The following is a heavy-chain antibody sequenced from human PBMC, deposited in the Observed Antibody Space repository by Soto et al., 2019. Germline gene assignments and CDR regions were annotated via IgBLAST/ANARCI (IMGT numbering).Heavy chain of an antibody. J-gene: IGHJ4*02. D-gene: IGHD5-18*01. CDR2: IWYDGSNK. V-gene: IGHV3-33*01. CDR3: ARAGYSYGYVLDY. Sequence: GESLKISCAASGFTFSSYGMHWVRQAPGKGLEWVAVIWYDGSNKYYADSVKGRFTISRDNSKNTLYLQMNSLRAEDTAVYYCARAGYSYGYVLDYWGQGTLVTVSS. CDR1: GFTFSSYG.